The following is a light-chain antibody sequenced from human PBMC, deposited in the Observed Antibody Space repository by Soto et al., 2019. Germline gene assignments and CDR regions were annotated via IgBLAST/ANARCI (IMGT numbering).Light chain of an antibody. J-gene: IGKJ1*01. Sequence: DIQMTQSPSTLSSSIGDRVTMTCRASQSIGSELAWYQQKPGKAPNLLIYKASSLKSGVPSRFSGSGSGTEFTLTISSLQSEDFTVYSCLQYHNLWAFGQGTKVDIK. CDR3: LQYHNLWA. V-gene: IGKV1-5*03. CDR1: QSIGSE. CDR2: KAS.